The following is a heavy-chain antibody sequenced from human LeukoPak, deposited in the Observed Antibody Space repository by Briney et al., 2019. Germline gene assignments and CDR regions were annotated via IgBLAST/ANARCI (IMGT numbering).Heavy chain of an antibody. CDR3: ARAGIAAAGYDY. CDR2: INPNSGGT. D-gene: IGHD6-13*01. Sequence: GASVKVSCKASGYIFTGYYMHWVRQAPGQGLEWMGWINPNSGGTNYAQKFQGRVTMTRDTSISTAYMELSRLRSDDTAAYYCARAGIAAAGYDYWGQGTLVTVSS. V-gene: IGHV1-2*02. J-gene: IGHJ4*02. CDR1: GYIFTGYY.